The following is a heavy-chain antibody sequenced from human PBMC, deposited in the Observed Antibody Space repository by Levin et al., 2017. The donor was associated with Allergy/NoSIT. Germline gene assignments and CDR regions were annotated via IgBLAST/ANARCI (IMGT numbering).Heavy chain of an antibody. Sequence: GGSLRLSCAASGFTFSSYDMHWVRQATGKGLEWVSAIGTAGDTYYPGSVKGRFTISRENAKNSLYLQMNSLRAGDTAVYYCARGDYGSGSYPNYYMDVWGKGTTVTVSS. CDR3: ARGDYGSGSYPNYYMDV. D-gene: IGHD3-10*01. CDR1: GFTFSSYD. V-gene: IGHV3-13*01. CDR2: IGTAGDT. J-gene: IGHJ6*03.